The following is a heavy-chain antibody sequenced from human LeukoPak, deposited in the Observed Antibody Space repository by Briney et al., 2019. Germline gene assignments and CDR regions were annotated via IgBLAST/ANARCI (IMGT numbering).Heavy chain of an antibody. V-gene: IGHV1-69*05. Sequence: SVKVSCKASGGTFSSYAISWVRQAPGQGLEWMGGIIPIFGTANYAQKFQGRVTITTDESTSTAYMELSSLRSEDTAVYYCARVGPGPNWNYGLDDYMDVWGKGTTVTVSS. CDR1: GGTFSSYA. CDR2: IIPIFGTA. CDR3: ARVGPGPNWNYGLDDYMDV. D-gene: IGHD1-7*01. J-gene: IGHJ6*03.